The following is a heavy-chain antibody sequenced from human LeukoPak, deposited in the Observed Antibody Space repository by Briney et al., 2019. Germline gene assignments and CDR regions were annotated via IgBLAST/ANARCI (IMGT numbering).Heavy chain of an antibody. V-gene: IGHV4-39*07. CDR2: IYYSGST. Sequence: PSETLSLTCTVSGGSISSSSYYWGWIRRPPGKGLEWIGSIYYSGSTYYNPSLKSRVTISVDTSKNQFSLKLSSVTAADTAVYYCARGSFIAAFGLWGQGTLVTVSS. CDR3: ARGSFIAAFGL. D-gene: IGHD6-25*01. J-gene: IGHJ4*01. CDR1: GGSISSSSYY.